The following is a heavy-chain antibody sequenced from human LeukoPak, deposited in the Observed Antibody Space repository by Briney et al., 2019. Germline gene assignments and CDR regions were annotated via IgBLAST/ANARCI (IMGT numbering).Heavy chain of an antibody. V-gene: IGHV4-59*01. CDR1: GGSISSYY. J-gene: IGHJ6*03. D-gene: IGHD5-12*01. CDR2: IYYSGST. Sequence: SETLSLTCTVSGGSISSYYWSWIRQPPGKGLEWIGYIYYSGSTNYNPSLKSRVTISVDTSKNQFSLKLSSVTAAETAVYYCARVEVATTSMDVWGKGTTVTISS. CDR3: ARVEVATTSMDV.